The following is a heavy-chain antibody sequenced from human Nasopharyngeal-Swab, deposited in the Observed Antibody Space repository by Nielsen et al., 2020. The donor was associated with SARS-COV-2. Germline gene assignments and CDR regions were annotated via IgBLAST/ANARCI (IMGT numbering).Heavy chain of an antibody. D-gene: IGHD4-17*01. CDR2: IYYSGST. CDR3: ARVTVTTDAFDI. V-gene: IGHV4-30-4*01. J-gene: IGHJ3*02. Sequence: LRLSCTVSGGSVTSYYWSWIRQPPGKGLEWIGYIYYSGSTYYNPSLKSRVTISVDTSKNQFSLKLSSVTAADTAVYYCARVTVTTDAFDIWGQGTMVTVSS. CDR1: GGSVTSYY.